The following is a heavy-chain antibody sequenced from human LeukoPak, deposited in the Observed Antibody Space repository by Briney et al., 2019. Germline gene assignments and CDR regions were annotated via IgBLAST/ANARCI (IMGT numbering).Heavy chain of an antibody. CDR2: ISSSSSYI. CDR3: AREPEWPLRRGPFDY. V-gene: IGHV3-21*01. D-gene: IGHD3-3*01. J-gene: IGHJ4*02. CDR1: GFTFSSYS. Sequence: GGSLRLSCAASGFTFSSYSMNWVRQAPGKGLEWVSSISSSSSYIYYADSVKGRFTISRDNAKNSLYLQMDSLRAEDTAVYYCAREPEWPLRRGPFDYWGQGTLVTVSS.